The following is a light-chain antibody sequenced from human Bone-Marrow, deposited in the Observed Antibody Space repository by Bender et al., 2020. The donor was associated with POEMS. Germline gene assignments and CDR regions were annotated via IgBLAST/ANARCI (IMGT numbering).Light chain of an antibody. CDR2: SDD. Sequence: SYVLTQPPSVSVAPGQTATLTCGGDKIGTKSVHWYQQRPGQAPVLVVYSDDDRPSGIPERFSGSNSGNTATLTISRVEAGDEADYYCQVWDSSSDHVVFGGGTRVTV. CDR1: KIGTKS. J-gene: IGLJ3*02. CDR3: QVWDSSSDHVV. V-gene: IGLV3-21*02.